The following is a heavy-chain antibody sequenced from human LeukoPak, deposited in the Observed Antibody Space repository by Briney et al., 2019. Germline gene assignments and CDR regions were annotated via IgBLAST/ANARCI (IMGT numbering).Heavy chain of an antibody. CDR1: GLTVSSNY. J-gene: IGHJ4*02. D-gene: IGHD2-2*01. V-gene: IGHV3-53*01. CDR3: ARDWGYCSSTSCHVFDY. Sequence: GGSLRLSCAASGLTVSSNYMSWVRQAPGKGLEWVSVIYFCCSSDYADSVKGRFTISRDNSKNTLYLQMNSLRAEDTGVYYCARDWGYCSSTSCHVFDYWGQGTLVPVSS. CDR2: IYFCCSS.